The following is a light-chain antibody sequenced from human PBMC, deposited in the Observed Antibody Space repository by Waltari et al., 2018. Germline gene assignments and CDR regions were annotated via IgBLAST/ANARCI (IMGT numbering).Light chain of an antibody. CDR1: QSVRY. J-gene: IGKJ3*01. Sequence: DIVLTQSPGTLSLSPGERATLSCRASQSVRYLAWYQQKPGQAPRLLIYGASSRATGIPDRFSASGCGTDFTRIINGLEPEDFALYYCQHYGTSPVTFGPGTKVEI. CDR3: QHYGTSPVT. CDR2: GAS. V-gene: IGKV3-20*01.